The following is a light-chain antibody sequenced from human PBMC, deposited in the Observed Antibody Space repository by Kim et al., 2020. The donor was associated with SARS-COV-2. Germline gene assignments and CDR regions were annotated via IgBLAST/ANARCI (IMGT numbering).Light chain of an antibody. CDR1: SLRTYY. CDR3: NSRDTTGSHVV. V-gene: IGLV3-19*01. J-gene: IGLJ2*01. CDR2: GKT. Sequence: SSELTQDPAVSVALGQTVSITCQGDSLRTYYASWYQQKPGQAPVLVIYGKTNRPSGIPDRFSGSSSGDTASLTITGAQAEDEADYYCNSRDTTGSHVVFGGGTQLTVL.